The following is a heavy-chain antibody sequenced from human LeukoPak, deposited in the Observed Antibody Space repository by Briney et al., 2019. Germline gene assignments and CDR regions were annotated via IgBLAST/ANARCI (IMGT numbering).Heavy chain of an antibody. CDR2: IYYSGST. J-gene: IGHJ4*02. CDR3: ARMYYDFWSGYRFPPYFDY. CDR1: GGSISSSSYY. V-gene: IGHV4-39*01. D-gene: IGHD3-3*01. Sequence: SETLSLTCTVSGGSISSSSYYWGWLRQPPGKGLEWIGSIYYSGSTYYNPSLKSRVTISVDTSKNQFSLKLSSVTAADTAVYYRARMYYDFWSGYRFPPYFDYWGQGTLVTVSS.